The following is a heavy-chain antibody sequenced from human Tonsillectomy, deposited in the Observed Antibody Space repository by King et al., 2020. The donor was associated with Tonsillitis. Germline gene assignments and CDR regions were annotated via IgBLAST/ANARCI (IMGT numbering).Heavy chain of an antibody. J-gene: IGHJ3*02. CDR2: IYYVCST. Sequence: QLQESGPGLVKPSETLSLTCTVSGGSFRSSSYYWGWIRQPPGKGLEGSGSIYYVCSTYDNPSLKSRVTISVDTSKNQFSLKLSSVTAADTAVYYCARHEKTSDYYDSSGYQDAFDIWGQGTLVTVSS. V-gene: IGHV4-39*01. CDR3: ARHEKTSDYYDSSGYQDAFDI. D-gene: IGHD3-22*01. CDR1: GGSFRSSSYY.